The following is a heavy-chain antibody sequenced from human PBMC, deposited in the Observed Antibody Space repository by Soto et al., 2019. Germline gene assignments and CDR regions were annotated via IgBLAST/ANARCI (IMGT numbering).Heavy chain of an antibody. Sequence: QVQLVQSGAEVKKPGSSVKVSCKTSGVSFNNNGIGWVRQAPGHGLEWMGGVSPPFRTSNYARKFQGRISITADASTGTVNIELSSLTSAYTAQSYCARVLYYGSGSYSPYGMDVWGQGTKVTVAS. CDR3: ARVLYYGSGSYSPYGMDV. D-gene: IGHD3-10*01. J-gene: IGHJ6*02. CDR2: VSPPFRTS. CDR1: GVSFNNNG. V-gene: IGHV1-69*01.